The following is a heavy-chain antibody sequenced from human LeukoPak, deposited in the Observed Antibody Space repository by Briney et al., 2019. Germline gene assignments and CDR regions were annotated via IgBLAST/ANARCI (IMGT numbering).Heavy chain of an antibody. CDR3: ARGVAVAATYYFYMDV. CDR2: LSYDGSNK. CDR1: GYTFTGYY. V-gene: IGHV3-30*04. Sequence: SCKASGYTFTGYYMHWVRQAPGKGLEWVAILSYDGSNKNYADSVKGRFTISRDNSKNTLYLQMNSLRPEDTAVYYCARGVAVAATYYFYMDVWGNGTTVTVSS. J-gene: IGHJ6*03. D-gene: IGHD6-19*01.